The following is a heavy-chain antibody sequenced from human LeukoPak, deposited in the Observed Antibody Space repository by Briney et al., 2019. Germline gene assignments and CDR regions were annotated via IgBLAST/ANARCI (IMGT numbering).Heavy chain of an antibody. V-gene: IGHV3-53*01. CDR3: AREGSSWSFDY. D-gene: IGHD6-13*01. CDR2: IYSGGST. Sequence: GGSLRLSCAASGFTFSSYSMNWVRQAPGKGLEWVSVIYSGGSTYYADSVKGRFTISRDNSKNTLYLQMNSLRAEDTAVYYCAREGSSWSFDYWGQGTLVTVSS. CDR1: GFTFSSYS. J-gene: IGHJ4*02.